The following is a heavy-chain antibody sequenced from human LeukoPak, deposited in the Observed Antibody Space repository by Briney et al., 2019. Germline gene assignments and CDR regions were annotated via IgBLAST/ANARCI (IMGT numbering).Heavy chain of an antibody. CDR3: TTDRYYYDSSGYPDY. Sequence: GGSLRLSCAASGFTFSNAWMSWVRQAPGKGLEWVGRIKSETDGGTTDYAAPVKGRFTISRDDSKNTLYLQMNSLKTEDTAVYYCTTDRYYYDSSGYPDYWGQGTLVTVSS. V-gene: IGHV3-15*01. CDR2: IKSETDGGTT. D-gene: IGHD3-22*01. J-gene: IGHJ4*02. CDR1: GFTFSNAW.